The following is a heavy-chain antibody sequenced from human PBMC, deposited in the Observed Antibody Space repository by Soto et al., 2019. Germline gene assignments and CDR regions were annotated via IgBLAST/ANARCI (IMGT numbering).Heavy chain of an antibody. Sequence: GSLRLACSASGFTVRDENMRLVRQVPGAGLEWVSGISGGGRYIFYADSVQGRFSISRDNGKNSLFLEMNSLRVEDTAVYYCARDSDCHSTSCFFPPHVWGQGTTVTVSS. CDR3: ARDSDCHSTSCFFPPHV. V-gene: IGHV3-21*06. CDR2: ISGGGRYI. CDR1: GFTVRDEN. J-gene: IGHJ6*02. D-gene: IGHD2-2*01.